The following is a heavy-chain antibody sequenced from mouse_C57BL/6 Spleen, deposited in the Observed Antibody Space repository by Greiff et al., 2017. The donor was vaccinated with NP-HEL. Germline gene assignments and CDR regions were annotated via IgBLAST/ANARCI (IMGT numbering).Heavy chain of an antibody. CDR3: ARPNYGSSYVNY. D-gene: IGHD1-1*01. V-gene: IGHV1-64*01. CDR2: IHPNSGST. CDR1: GYTFTSYW. Sequence: VQLQQPGAELVKPGASVKLSCKASGYTFTSYWMHWVKQRPGQGLEWIGMIHPNSGSTNYNEKFKSKATLTVDKSSSTAYMQLSSLTSEDSAVYYCARPNYGSSYVNYWGQGTTLTVSS. J-gene: IGHJ2*01.